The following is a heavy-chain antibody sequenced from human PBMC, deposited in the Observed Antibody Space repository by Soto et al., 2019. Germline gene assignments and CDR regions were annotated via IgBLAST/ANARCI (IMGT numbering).Heavy chain of an antibody. CDR2: IYSGGNT. CDR1: EFSVSNNY. CDR3: ARVNDGLDV. V-gene: IGHV3-53*01. Sequence: SGGSLRLSCAASEFSVSNNYMTWVRQAPGKGLQWVSVIYSGGNTYYAESVKGRITISRDSSKNTLYLQMHSLRAEDTAVYYCARVNDGLDVWGQGTTVTVSS. J-gene: IGHJ6*02. D-gene: IGHD1-1*01.